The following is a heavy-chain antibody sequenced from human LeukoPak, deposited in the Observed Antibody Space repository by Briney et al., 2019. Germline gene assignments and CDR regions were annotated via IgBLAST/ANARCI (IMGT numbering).Heavy chain of an antibody. CDR2: IYHSGST. D-gene: IGHD3-10*01. V-gene: IGHV4-39*07. Sequence: SETLSLTCTVSGGSLSSRSFDWGWIRQPPGKGLEWIGTIYHSGSTHYNPSLKSRVTISLDTSKNQFSLKLSSVTAADTAVYYCAREHYYGSGKLWFDPWGQGTLVTVSS. CDR3: AREHYYGSGKLWFDP. J-gene: IGHJ5*02. CDR1: GGSLSSRSFD.